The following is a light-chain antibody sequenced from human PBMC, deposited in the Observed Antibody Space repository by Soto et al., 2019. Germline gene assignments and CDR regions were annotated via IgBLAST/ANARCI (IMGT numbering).Light chain of an antibody. V-gene: IGKV3-15*01. CDR1: QSVGSD. CDR3: QQYSIWRT. Sequence: EIVMTQSPATLSVSPGARATLSCRASQSVGSDLVWYRQKPGQAPRLLIYGASTRATGIPARFSGSGSGTEFTLTISSLQSEDSAVYYCQQYSIWRTFGQGTKVDIK. J-gene: IGKJ1*01. CDR2: GAS.